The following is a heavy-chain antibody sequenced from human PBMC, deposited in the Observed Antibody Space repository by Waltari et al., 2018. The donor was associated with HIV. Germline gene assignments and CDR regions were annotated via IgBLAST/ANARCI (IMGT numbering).Heavy chain of an antibody. V-gene: IGHV4-34*01. Sequence: QVQLQQWGAGLLKPSETLSLTCAVYGGSFSGYYWSWIRQPPGKGLEWIGEINHSGSTNYNPSLKSRVTISVDTSKNQFSLKLSSVTAADTAVYYCARGRLLWYRGFDYWGQGTLVTVSS. J-gene: IGHJ4*02. CDR1: GGSFSGYY. D-gene: IGHD3-10*01. CDR2: INHSGST. CDR3: ARGRLLWYRGFDY.